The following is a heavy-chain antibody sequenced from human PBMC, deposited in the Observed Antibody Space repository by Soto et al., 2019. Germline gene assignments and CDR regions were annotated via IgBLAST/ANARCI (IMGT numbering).Heavy chain of an antibody. CDR3: AVLSGNQASLHFDY. CDR1: GGSISSSSYY. Sequence: SETLSLTCTVSGGSISSSSYYWGWIRQPPGKGLEWIGSIYYSGSTYYNPSLKSRVTISVDTSKNQFSLKVSCVTAADTAVYYCAVLSGNQASLHFDYWGQGTLVTVSS. CDR2: IYYSGST. V-gene: IGHV4-39*01. D-gene: IGHD1-26*01. J-gene: IGHJ4*02.